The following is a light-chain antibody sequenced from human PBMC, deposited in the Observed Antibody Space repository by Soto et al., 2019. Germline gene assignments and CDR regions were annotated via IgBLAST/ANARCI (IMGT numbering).Light chain of an antibody. Sequence: EIVMTQSPATLSVSPGERATLSCRASQSVSSNLAWYQQKPGQAPRLLIYGASTRATGIPARFSCSGSGTEFTLTISSLQSEEFAVYYCQQYNNWPQLTFGGGTKVEIK. J-gene: IGKJ4*01. V-gene: IGKV3-15*01. CDR1: QSVSSN. CDR2: GAS. CDR3: QQYNNWPQLT.